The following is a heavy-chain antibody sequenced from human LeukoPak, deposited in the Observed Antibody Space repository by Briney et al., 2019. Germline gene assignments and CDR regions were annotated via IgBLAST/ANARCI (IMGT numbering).Heavy chain of an antibody. CDR3: ASALDYYDSSPNPYGMDV. V-gene: IGHV3-21*01. CDR2: ISTSSSYI. D-gene: IGHD3-22*01. CDR1: GFTFSSYS. Sequence: GGSLRLSCPASGFTFSSYSMNWVRQAPGKGLEWVSSISTSSSYIYYADSVKGRFTISRDNAKNSLYLQMNSLRAEDTAVYYCASALDYYDSSPNPYGMDVWGQGTTVTVSS. J-gene: IGHJ6*02.